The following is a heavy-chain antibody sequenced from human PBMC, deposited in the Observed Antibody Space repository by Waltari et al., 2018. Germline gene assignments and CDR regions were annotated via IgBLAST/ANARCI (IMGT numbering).Heavy chain of an antibody. Sequence: EEELVESGGGLVQPGGSLRLSCAASGFTFSSDWMCWVRQAPGEGLEWVANIKQEAIEKHYVDSLKGRITVSRDNAKNSLYLDMDSLRAEDTAVYYCARGRLWGFDLWGQGTLVTVSS. CDR3: ARGRLWGFDL. J-gene: IGHJ4*02. D-gene: IGHD3-16*01. CDR1: GFTFSSDW. V-gene: IGHV3-7*04. CDR2: IKQEAIEK.